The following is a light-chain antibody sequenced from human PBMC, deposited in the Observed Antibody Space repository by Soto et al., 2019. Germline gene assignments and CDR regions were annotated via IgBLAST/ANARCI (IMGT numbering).Light chain of an antibody. Sequence: DIQVTQSPSSLSASVGDRVTITCRASQNIFTYLNWYQQRPGQAPNLLIYATSNLQSGVPSRFSGSGSGTDFTLTISSLQPEDFATYYCQRSYSSPTFGQGTKVDIK. CDR2: ATS. V-gene: IGKV1-39*01. J-gene: IGKJ2*01. CDR1: QNIFTY. CDR3: QRSYSSPT.